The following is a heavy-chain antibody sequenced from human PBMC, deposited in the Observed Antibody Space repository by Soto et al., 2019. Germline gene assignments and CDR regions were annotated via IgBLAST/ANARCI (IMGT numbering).Heavy chain of an antibody. CDR1: VGSMGSYY. J-gene: IGHJ2*01. V-gene: IGHV4-59*01. CDR2: IYYSGSP. Sequence: SETVSLTCNVSVGSMGSYYWSWIRQPPGKGLEWIGYIYYSGSPIYNPALKSRVIMSVDTSKNQLSLKLTSVTAADTAVYYCARVYRRGWYFDLWGRGSWVTVSS. CDR3: ARVYRRGWYFDL. D-gene: IGHD4-4*01.